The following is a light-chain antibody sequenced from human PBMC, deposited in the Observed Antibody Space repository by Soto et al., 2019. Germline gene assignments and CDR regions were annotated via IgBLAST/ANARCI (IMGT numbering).Light chain of an antibody. CDR2: DVN. Sequence: QSALTQPPSVSGSPGQSVTISCTATTTGIDNYDSVSWYQQAPGTAPKLIIYDVNNRPSGAPDRFSGSTSGNTASLTIPGLQAEDETDYFCSLYSSNGSLIFGPGTKVTVL. CDR3: SLYSSNGSLI. CDR1: TTGIDNYDS. V-gene: IGLV2-18*01. J-gene: IGLJ1*01.